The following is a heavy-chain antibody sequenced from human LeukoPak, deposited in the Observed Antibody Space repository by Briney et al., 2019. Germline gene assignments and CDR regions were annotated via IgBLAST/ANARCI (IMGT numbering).Heavy chain of an antibody. CDR3: ARVFQDSSVYGAFDI. V-gene: IGHV3-21*01. D-gene: IGHD3-22*01. J-gene: IGHJ3*02. CDR2: ISSSSSDI. CDR1: GFTFSSYS. Sequence: GGSLRLSCAASGFTFSSYSMNWVRQAPGTGLEWVSSISSSSSDIYDADSVKCRFTISRDNAKTSLYLQMNSRRAEDTAVYYCARVFQDSSVYGAFDIWGQGTMVTVSS.